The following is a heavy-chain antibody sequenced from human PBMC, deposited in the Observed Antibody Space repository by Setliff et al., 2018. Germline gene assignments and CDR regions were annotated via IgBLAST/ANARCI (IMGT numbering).Heavy chain of an antibody. CDR1: GYTFTSYA. Sequence: ASVKVSCKASGYTFTSYAMHWVRQAPGQRLEWMGWINAGNGNTKYSQKFQGRVTITRDTSASTDYMELSSLRSDDTAVYYCARGNSNYYLFDYWGQGTLVTVSS. CDR2: INAGNGNT. D-gene: IGHD4-4*01. J-gene: IGHJ4*02. V-gene: IGHV1-3*01. CDR3: ARGNSNYYLFDY.